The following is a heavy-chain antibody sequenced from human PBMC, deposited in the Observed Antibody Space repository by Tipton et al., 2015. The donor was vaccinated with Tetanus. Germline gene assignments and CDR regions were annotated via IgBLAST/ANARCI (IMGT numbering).Heavy chain of an antibody. J-gene: IGHJ4*02. CDR2: INHSGST. CDR3: AREGLAGQWLVNRAWAIDY. D-gene: IGHD6-19*01. CDR1: GGSFSGYY. Sequence: AGLVKPSETLSLTCAVYGGSFSGYYWSWIRQPPGKGLEWIGEINHSGSTNYNPSLKSRVTISVDTSKNQFSLKLSSVTAADTAVYYCAREGLAGQWLVNRAWAIDYWGQGTLVTVSS. V-gene: IGHV4-34*01.